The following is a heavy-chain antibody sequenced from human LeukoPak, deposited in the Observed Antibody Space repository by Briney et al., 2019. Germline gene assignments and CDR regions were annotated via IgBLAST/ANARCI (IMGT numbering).Heavy chain of an antibody. CDR3: ARYAFYDYVWGSAYYFDY. D-gene: IGHD3-16*01. Sequence: PSETLSLTCTVSGGYISSYYWIWIRQPPGKGLEWIGYIYYSGSTNYNPSLKSRVTISVDTAKNQFSLKLSSVTAADTAVYYCARYAFYDYVWGSAYYFDYWGQGTLVTVSS. CDR1: GGYISSYY. CDR2: IYYSGST. V-gene: IGHV4-59*01. J-gene: IGHJ4*02.